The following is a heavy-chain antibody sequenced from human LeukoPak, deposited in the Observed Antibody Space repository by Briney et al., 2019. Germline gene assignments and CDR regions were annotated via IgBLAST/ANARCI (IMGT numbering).Heavy chain of an antibody. CDR1: GGSISSSSYY. CDR2: IYYSGST. J-gene: IGHJ6*03. CDR3: ARERYGSGSKNYYYYYMDV. V-gene: IGHV4-39*07. Sequence: SETLSLTCTVSGGSISSSSYYWGWIRQPPGKGLEWIGSIYYSGSTYYNPSLKSRVTISVDTSKNQFSLKLSSVTAADTAVYYCARERYGSGSKNYYYYYMDVWGKGTTVTVSS. D-gene: IGHD3-10*01.